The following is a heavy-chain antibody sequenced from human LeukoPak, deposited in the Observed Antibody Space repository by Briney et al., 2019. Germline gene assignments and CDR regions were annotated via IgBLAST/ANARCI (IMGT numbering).Heavy chain of an antibody. Sequence: SETLSLTCAVYGGSFSGYYWSWIRQPPGKGLEWIGEINHSGSTNYNPSLKSRVTISVDTSKNQFSLKLSFVTAADTAVYYCARGNSGYFNYFDYWGQGTLVTVSS. J-gene: IGHJ4*02. V-gene: IGHV4-34*01. D-gene: IGHD3-22*01. CDR2: INHSGST. CDR1: GGSFSGYY. CDR3: ARGNSGYFNYFDY.